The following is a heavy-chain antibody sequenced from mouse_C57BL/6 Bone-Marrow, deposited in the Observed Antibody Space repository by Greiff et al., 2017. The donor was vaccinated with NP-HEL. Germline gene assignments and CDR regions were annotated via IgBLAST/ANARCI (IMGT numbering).Heavy chain of an antibody. D-gene: IGHD6-1*01. CDR1: GYTFSTSW. Sequence: VKLQESGPELVKPGASVKISCKASGYTFSTSWMNWMKPRPGKGLAWIGRIYPGDGDTHYSGNFEGKASLTADTSSNSAYMQLSSLTSEDSAVYVVARGESWGAFFDYWGQGTTLTVSS. V-gene: IGHV1-82*01. J-gene: IGHJ2*01. CDR2: IYPGDGDT. CDR3: ARGESWGAFFDY.